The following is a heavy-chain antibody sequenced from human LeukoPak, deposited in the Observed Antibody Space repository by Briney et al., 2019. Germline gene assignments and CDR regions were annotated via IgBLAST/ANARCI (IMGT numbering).Heavy chain of an antibody. V-gene: IGHV4-34*01. CDR3: ARGRYSGSYGT. Sequence: SETLSLTCAVYGGSFSGYYWSWIRQPPGKGLEWIGEINHSGSTNHNPSLKSRVTISVDTSKNQFSLKLSSVTAADTAVYYCARGRYSGSYGTWGQGTLVTVSS. CDR2: INHSGST. J-gene: IGHJ5*02. D-gene: IGHD1-26*01. CDR1: GGSFSGYY.